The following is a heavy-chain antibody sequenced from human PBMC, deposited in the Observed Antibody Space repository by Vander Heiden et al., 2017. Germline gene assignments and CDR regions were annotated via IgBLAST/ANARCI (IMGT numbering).Heavy chain of an antibody. D-gene: IGHD3-10*01. CDR2: IYYSGST. CDR1: GGPLSSYY. Sequence: QVQLQESGPGLVKPSETLSLTCTVSGGPLSSYYWSWIRQPPGKGLEWIGYIYYSGSTNYNPSLKSRVTISVDTSKNQFSLKLSSVTAADTAVYYCARHGSGSYCPLYYYYYGMDVWVQGSPVTVSS. V-gene: IGHV4-59*08. CDR3: ARHGSGSYCPLYYYYYGMDV. J-gene: IGHJ6*02.